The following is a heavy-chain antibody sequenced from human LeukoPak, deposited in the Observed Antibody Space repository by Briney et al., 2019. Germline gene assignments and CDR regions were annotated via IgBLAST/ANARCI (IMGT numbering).Heavy chain of an antibody. Sequence: ASVKASCKTSGYTFTNYDINWVRQATGQGLEWMGWMNPNSGNTGYGQKFQGRVTMTRNTSISTAYMELSSLKSEDTAVYYRARVGGGWLRYGSDYWGQGTLVTVSS. CDR3: ARVGGGWLRYGSDY. CDR2: MNPNSGNT. J-gene: IGHJ4*02. CDR1: GYTFTNYD. V-gene: IGHV1-8*01. D-gene: IGHD5-12*01.